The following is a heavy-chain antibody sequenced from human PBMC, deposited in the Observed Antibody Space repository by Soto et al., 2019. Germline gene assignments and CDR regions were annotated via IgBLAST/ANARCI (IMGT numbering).Heavy chain of an antibody. V-gene: IGHV3-23*01. CDR3: AKDLDILTGYSGNFDY. D-gene: IGHD3-9*01. J-gene: IGHJ4*02. CDR2: ISGSGGST. Sequence: GGSLSLSCAASGFTFSSYAMSWVRQAPGKGLEWVSAISGSGGSTYYADSVKGRFTISRDNSKNTLYLQMNSLRAEDTAVYYCAKDLDILTGYSGNFDYWGQGTLVTVSS. CDR1: GFTFSSYA.